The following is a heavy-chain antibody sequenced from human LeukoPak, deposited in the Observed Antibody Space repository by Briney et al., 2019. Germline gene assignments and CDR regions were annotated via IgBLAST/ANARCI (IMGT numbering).Heavy chain of an antibody. J-gene: IGHJ3*02. CDR3: ATSGSGRDI. D-gene: IGHD3-10*01. Sequence: ASLKVSSKPPGYTFTSYDINWVLQATGQGLEWTGWMNPNSGNTGYAQKFQGRVTMTRNTSISTGYMELSSLRSENTAEYYCATSGSGRDIWGQGTIGTVSS. V-gene: IGHV1-8*01. CDR2: MNPNSGNT. CDR1: GYTFTSYD.